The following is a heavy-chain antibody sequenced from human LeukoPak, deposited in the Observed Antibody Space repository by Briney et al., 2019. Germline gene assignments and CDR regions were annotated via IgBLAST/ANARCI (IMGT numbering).Heavy chain of an antibody. V-gene: IGHV4-34*01. Sequence: SETLSLTCAVYGGSFSGYYWSWIRQPPGKGLEWIGEINHSGSTNYNPSLKSRVTISVDTSKNQSSLKLSSVTAADTAVYYCARGSGYYGSGSPLAAIYYYYYYMDVWGKGTTVTVSS. D-gene: IGHD3-10*01. CDR2: INHSGST. J-gene: IGHJ6*03. CDR3: ARGSGYYGSGSPLAAIYYYYYYMDV. CDR1: GGSFSGYY.